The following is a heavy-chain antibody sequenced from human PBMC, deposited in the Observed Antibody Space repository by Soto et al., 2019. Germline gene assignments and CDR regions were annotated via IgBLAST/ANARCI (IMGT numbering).Heavy chain of an antibody. D-gene: IGHD3-10*01. CDR2: IWYDGSNK. J-gene: IGHJ6*02. CDR3: AREGYYGSGSYYRPPIYGMDV. Sequence: SLRLSCAASGFTFSSYGMHWVRQAPGKGLEWVAVIWYDGSNKYYADSVKGRFTISRDNSKNTLYLQMSSLRAEDTAVYYCAREGYYGSGSYYRPPIYGMDVWGQGTTVTVSS. CDR1: GFTFSSYG. V-gene: IGHV3-33*08.